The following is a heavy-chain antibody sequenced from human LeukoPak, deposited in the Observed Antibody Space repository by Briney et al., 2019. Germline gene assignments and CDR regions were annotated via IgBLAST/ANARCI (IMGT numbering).Heavy chain of an antibody. Sequence: PGGSLRLSCAASGFTFSGYGMHWVRRAPGKGLEWVAFVRYDSSNKYYADSVKGRFTISRDNSKNTLYLQMNSLRAEDTAVYYCARRREYFDYWGQGTLVTVSS. CDR2: VRYDSSNK. CDR3: ARRREYFDY. J-gene: IGHJ4*02. CDR1: GFTFSGYG. V-gene: IGHV3-30*02. D-gene: IGHD3-10*01.